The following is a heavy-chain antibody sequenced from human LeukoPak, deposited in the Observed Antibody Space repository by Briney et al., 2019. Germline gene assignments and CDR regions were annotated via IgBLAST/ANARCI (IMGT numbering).Heavy chain of an antibody. J-gene: IGHJ3*02. CDR2: VSSEGNT. CDR3: LVTTDAFDI. D-gene: IGHD4-17*01. Sequence: GGSLRLSCAASGFTFSSFAMSWVRQAPGKGLQWVSAVSSEGNTFYADSVKGRFTISRHNSKNTLYLQMNSLRAEDTAVYYCLVTTDAFDIWGQGTMVTVSS. V-gene: IGHV3-23*01. CDR1: GFTFSSFA.